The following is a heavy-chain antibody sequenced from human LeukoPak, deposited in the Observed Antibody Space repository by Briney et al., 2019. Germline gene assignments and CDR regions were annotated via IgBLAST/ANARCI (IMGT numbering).Heavy chain of an antibody. D-gene: IGHD2-2*01. J-gene: IGHJ4*02. CDR3: ARQVGYCSSTSCYSFDY. V-gene: IGHV4-30-2*03. CDR1: GGSISSGGYS. CDR2: IYHSGST. Sequence: SETLSLTCAVSGGSISSGGYSWSWIRQPPGKGLEWIGYIYHSGSTYYNPSLKSRVTISVDTSKNQFSLKLSSVTAADTAVYYCARQVGYCSSTSCYSFDYWGQGTLVTVSS.